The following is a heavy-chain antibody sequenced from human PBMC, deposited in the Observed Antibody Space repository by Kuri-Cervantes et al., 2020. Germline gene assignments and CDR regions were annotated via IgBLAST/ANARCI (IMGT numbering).Heavy chain of an antibody. V-gene: IGHV3-73*01. J-gene: IGHJ5*02. CDR2: IRSKANGYAT. Sequence: GESLKISCAASGFTFSGSAMHWVRQASGKGLEWVGRIRSKANGYATAYAASVKGRFTISRDDSKNTAYLQMNSLKTEDTAVYYCTRHSIAVDGGWFDPWGQGTLVTVSS. CDR1: GFTFSGSA. CDR3: TRHSIAVDGGWFDP. D-gene: IGHD6-19*01.